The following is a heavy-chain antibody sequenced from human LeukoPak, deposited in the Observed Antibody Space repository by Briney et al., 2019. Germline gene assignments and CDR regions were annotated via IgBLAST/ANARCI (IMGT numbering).Heavy chain of an antibody. CDR3: TRVLAADSDYYYYGMVV. V-gene: IGHV4-59*01. Sequence: SETLSLTCTVSGGSISSFYWSWIRQPPGKGLEWIGYIYHSGTTYYNPSLKSRVTISVDTSKNQFSLKLSSVTAADTAEYYCTRVLAADSDYYYYGMVVWRQGTTVTVSS. J-gene: IGHJ6*02. CDR2: IYHSGTT. D-gene: IGHD2-15*01. CDR1: GGSISSFY.